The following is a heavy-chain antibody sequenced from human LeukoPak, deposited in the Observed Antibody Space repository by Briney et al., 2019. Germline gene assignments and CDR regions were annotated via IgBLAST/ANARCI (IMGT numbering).Heavy chain of an antibody. Sequence: SETLSLTCTVSGDSISSNSNYYWSWIRQPAGKGLEWIGRIYTSGSTNYNPSLKSRVTMSVDTSKNQFSLKLSSVTVADTAVYYCARYIPARPGFDYWGQGTLVTVSS. CDR1: GDSISSNSNYY. CDR3: ARYIPARPGFDY. V-gene: IGHV4-61*02. J-gene: IGHJ4*02. CDR2: IYTSGST. D-gene: IGHD6-6*01.